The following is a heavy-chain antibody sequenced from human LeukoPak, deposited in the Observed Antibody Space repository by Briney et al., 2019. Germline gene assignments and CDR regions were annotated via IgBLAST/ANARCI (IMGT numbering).Heavy chain of an antibody. CDR2: IYYSGST. J-gene: IGHJ3*01. CDR3: ARDFADYGDYVGAFDF. D-gene: IGHD4-17*01. V-gene: IGHV4-59*01. CDR1: GGSISSYY. Sequence: PSETLSLTCTVSGGSISSYYWTWIRQPPGKGLEWIGYIYYSGSTNYNPSLKSRVTISVDTSKNHFSLKLSSVTAADTAVYYCARDFADYGDYVGAFDFRGQGTMVTVSS.